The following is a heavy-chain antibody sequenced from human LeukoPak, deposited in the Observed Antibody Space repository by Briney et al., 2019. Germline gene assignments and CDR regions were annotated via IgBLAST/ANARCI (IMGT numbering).Heavy chain of an antibody. V-gene: IGHV3-30-3*01. D-gene: IGHD6-13*01. Sequence: PGGSLRLSCAASGFTFSSYAMHWVRQAPGKGLEWVAVISYDGSNKYYADSVKGRFTISRDNSKNTMYLQMNSLRAEDTAVYYCAKDRDSSGWYHDYWGQGTLVTVSS. CDR1: GFTFSSYA. CDR3: AKDRDSSGWYHDY. J-gene: IGHJ4*02. CDR2: ISYDGSNK.